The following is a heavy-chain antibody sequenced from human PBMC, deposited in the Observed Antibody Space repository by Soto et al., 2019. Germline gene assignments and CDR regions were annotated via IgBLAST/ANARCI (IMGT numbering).Heavy chain of an antibody. Sequence: RRRSWTPSALTFSNHAMNSARKVPGKGLEWGAVISYDGSNIYYADSVKGRFTISRDNSKNTLYLQMNSLRAEDTAVYYCAKGDCGGKSESDYWVQGTLVTVSS. J-gene: IGHJ4*02. CDR3: AKGDCGGKSESDY. CDR2: ISYDGSNI. CDR1: ALTFSNHA. D-gene: IGHD4-17*01. V-gene: IGHV3-30-3*01.